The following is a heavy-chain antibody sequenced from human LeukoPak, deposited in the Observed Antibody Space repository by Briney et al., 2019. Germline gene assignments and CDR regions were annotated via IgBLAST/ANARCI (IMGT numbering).Heavy chain of an antibody. CDR2: IIPIFGTA. CDR1: GGTFSSYA. CDR3: ASSYSSSWPNFDY. J-gene: IGHJ4*02. V-gene: IGHV1-69*05. Sequence: SVKVSCKASGGTFSSYAISWVRQAPGQGLEWMGGIIPIFGTANYAQKFQGRVTITTDESTSTAYMELSSLKSEDTAVYYCASSYSSSWPNFDYWGQGTLVTVSS. D-gene: IGHD6-13*01.